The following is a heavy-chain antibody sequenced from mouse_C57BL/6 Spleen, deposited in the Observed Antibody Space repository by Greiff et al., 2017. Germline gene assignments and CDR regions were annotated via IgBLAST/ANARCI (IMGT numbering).Heavy chain of an antibody. J-gene: IGHJ3*01. CDR2: IDPETGGT. CDR1: GYTFTDYE. D-gene: IGHD1-1*01. CDR3: TRSTVPPWFAY. V-gene: IGHV1-15*01. Sequence: QVQLQQSGAELVRPGASVTLSCKASGYTFTDYEMHWVKQTPVHGLEWIGAIDPETGGTAYNQKFKGKARLTADKSSSTAYMELRSLTSEDSAVYYCTRSTVPPWFAYGGQGTLVTVSA.